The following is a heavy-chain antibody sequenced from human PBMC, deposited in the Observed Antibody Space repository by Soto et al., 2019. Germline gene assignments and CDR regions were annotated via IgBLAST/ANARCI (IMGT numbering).Heavy chain of an antibody. J-gene: IGHJ4*02. CDR2: INHSGST. D-gene: IGHD3-10*01. V-gene: IGHV4-34*01. Sequence: PSETLSLTCAVYGGSFSGYYWSWIRQPPGKGLEWIGEINHSGSTNYNPSLKSRVTIPVDTSKNQFSLKLSSVTAADMAVYYCARVLNYYGTGRKVGLDYWGQGTMVTVSS. CDR1: GGSFSGYY. CDR3: ARVLNYYGTGRKVGLDY.